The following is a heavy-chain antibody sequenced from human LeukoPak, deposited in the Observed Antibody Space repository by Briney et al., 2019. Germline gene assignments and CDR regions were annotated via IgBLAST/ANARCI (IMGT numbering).Heavy chain of an antibody. CDR1: GFTLTDHY. CDR3: ARDPDYGDPY. V-gene: IGHV3-11*01. Sequence: LGGSLRLPCTVSGFTLTDHYMSWFRQSPGRGLEWISWITSSGTTTDYADSVKGRFTISRDNTKNSVYLQMSSLRADDTAVYYCARDPDYGDPYWGQGTLVTVSS. D-gene: IGHD4-17*01. J-gene: IGHJ4*02. CDR2: ITSSGTTT.